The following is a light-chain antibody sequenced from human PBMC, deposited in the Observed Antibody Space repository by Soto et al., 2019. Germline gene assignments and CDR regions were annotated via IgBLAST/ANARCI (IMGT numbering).Light chain of an antibody. J-gene: IGKJ4*01. CDR1: QSIINN. CDR2: GAS. V-gene: IGKV3-15*01. CDR3: HQYNDCSPLT. Sequence: DIGMTQSPATLSVSLGERATLSCRARQSIINNLAWYQQKPGQAPRLLIYGASISADGFPARFSGSGSGTEYTPATSSLLSEDFAVYYFHQYNDCSPLTFGGGTKVEVK.